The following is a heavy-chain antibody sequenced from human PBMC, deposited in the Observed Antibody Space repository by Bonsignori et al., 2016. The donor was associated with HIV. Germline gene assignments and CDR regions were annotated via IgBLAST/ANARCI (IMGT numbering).Heavy chain of an antibody. V-gene: IGHV3-23*01. J-gene: IGHJ6*03. CDR2: ISHSGGST. Sequence: GGSLRLSCAASGFTFSIYAMSWVRQAPGKGMECVSSISHSGGSTYHADSVKGRFTISRDNSKNTLFLQMNSLRAEDTAVYYCARWWPTVNTKFYYYYMDVWGTGTTVTVSS. D-gene: IGHD4-11*01. CDR3: ARWWPTVNTKFYYYYMDV. CDR1: GFTFSIYA.